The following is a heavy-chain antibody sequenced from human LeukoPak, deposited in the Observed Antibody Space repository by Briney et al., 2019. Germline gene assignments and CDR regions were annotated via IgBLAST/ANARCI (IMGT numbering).Heavy chain of an antibody. CDR1: GFTFSSYA. CDR2: ISGSGGST. J-gene: IGHJ4*02. V-gene: IGHV3-23*01. Sequence: PSGGSLRLSCAASGFTFSSYAMSWVRQAPGKGLEWVSAISGSGGSTYYADSVKGRFTISRDNSKSTLYLQMNSLRAEDTAVYYCAKGVSWLDYWGQGTLVTVST. CDR3: AKGVSWLDY. D-gene: IGHD3-10*01.